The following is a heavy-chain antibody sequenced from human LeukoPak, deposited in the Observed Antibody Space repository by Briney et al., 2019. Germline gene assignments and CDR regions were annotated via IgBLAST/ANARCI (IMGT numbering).Heavy chain of an antibody. V-gene: IGHV3-48*01. CDR3: ARVRGGGFDN. CDR2: ISSSSSTI. CDR1: GFTFSSYS. J-gene: IGHJ4*02. D-gene: IGHD2-15*01. Sequence: GGSLRLSCAASGFTFSSYSMNWVRQAPGKGLEWVSYISSSSSTIYYADSVKGRFTISRDNSKNTLYLQMNSLRAEDTAVYYCARVRGGGFDNWGQGTLVTVSS.